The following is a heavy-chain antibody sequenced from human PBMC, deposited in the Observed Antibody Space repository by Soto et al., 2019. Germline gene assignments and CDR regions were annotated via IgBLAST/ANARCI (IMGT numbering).Heavy chain of an antibody. D-gene: IGHD6-13*01. J-gene: IGHJ4*01. Sequence: PSETLSLTCTVSGGSISSNYWTWVRQPPGKGLEWIGYVYNSGSTNYNPSLKSRVTISEDTSKSQFSLKVNSMTAADTAVYYCAGYRREAVAGYTLDNWGHGXLVTVSS. CDR1: GGSISSNY. CDR2: VYNSGST. CDR3: AGYRREAVAGYTLDN. V-gene: IGHV4-59*01.